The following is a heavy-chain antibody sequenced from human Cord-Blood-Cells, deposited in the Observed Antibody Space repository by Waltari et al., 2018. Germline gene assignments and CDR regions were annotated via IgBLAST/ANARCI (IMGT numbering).Heavy chain of an antibody. CDR3: AAHDSLNWGLDY. CDR2: TAHSGST. J-gene: IGHJ4*02. CDR1: GYSISSGYY. Sequence: QVQLQESGPGLVKPSETLSLTCAVSGYSISSGYYWGWLRQPPGKGLEWIGSTAHSGSTYYNPSLKSRVTISVDTSKNQFSLKLSSVTAADTAVYYCAAHDSLNWGLDYWGQGTLVTVSS. V-gene: IGHV4-38-2*01. D-gene: IGHD7-27*01.